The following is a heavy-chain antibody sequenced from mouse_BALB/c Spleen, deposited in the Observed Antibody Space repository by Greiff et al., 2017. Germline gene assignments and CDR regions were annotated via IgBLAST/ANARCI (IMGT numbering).Heavy chain of an antibody. V-gene: IGHV5-4*02. CDR2: ISDGGSYT. CDR3: ARDRDYDDGPFAY. CDR1: GFTFSDYY. D-gene: IGHD2-4*01. Sequence: DVMLVESGGGLVKPGGSLKLSCAASGFTFSDYYMYWVRQTPEKRLEWVATISDGGSYTYYPDSVKGRFTISRDNAKNNLYLQMNSLKSEDTAMYYCARDRDYDDGPFAYWGQGTLVTVSA. J-gene: IGHJ3*01.